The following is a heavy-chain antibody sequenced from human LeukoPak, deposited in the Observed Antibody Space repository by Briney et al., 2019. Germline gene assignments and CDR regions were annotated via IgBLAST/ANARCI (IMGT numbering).Heavy chain of an antibody. V-gene: IGHV5-51*01. CDR3: ARPTSSCSGGSCYSGFDY. CDR2: IYPGDSDT. J-gene: IGHJ4*02. CDR1: GYSLTSYW. D-gene: IGHD2-15*01. Sequence: GESLKISCKGSGYSLTSYWIGWVRQMPGKGLEWMGIIYPGDSDTRYSPSFQGQVTISADKSISTAYLQWSSLKASDTAIYYCARPTSSCSGGSCYSGFDYWGQGTLVTVSS.